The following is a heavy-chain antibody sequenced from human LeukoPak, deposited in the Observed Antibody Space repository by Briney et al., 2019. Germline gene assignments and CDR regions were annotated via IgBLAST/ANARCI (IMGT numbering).Heavy chain of an antibody. J-gene: IGHJ3*01. CDR2: ISYDGSSK. D-gene: IGHD2-21*01. V-gene: IGHV3-30*18. CDR3: AKTPTPNIVVMIADAFDV. CDR1: GFTFSSCG. Sequence: GKSLRLSCAASGFTFSSCGMHWVRQAPGKGLEGVAVISYDGSSKYFADSVKGRFTISRDNSKNTLYLQMNSLRAEDTAVYYCAKTPTPNIVVMIADAFDVWGQGTWVTVSS.